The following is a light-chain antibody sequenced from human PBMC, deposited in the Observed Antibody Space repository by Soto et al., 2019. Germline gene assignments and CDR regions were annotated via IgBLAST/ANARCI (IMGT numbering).Light chain of an antibody. Sequence: EIVLTQAPGTLSLSPGERATLSCRASQSVSSSYLAWYQQKPGQAPRLLIYRASSRATGIPDRFSGSGSGTDFSLTISSLEPEDFGVYYCQQYGDSVFTFGPGTKVDIK. V-gene: IGKV3-20*01. CDR3: QQYGDSVFT. CDR1: QSVSSSY. J-gene: IGKJ3*01. CDR2: RAS.